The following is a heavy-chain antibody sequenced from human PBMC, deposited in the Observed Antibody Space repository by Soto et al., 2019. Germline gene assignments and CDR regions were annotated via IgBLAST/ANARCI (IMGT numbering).Heavy chain of an antibody. D-gene: IGHD1-1*01. CDR2: ISYDGGDQ. J-gene: IGHJ4*02. V-gene: IGHV3-30-3*01. Sequence: GGSLRLSCAVSGLTFSSYAMHWVRQAPGLGLEWLAVISYDGGDQYYADPVKGRFTISRDNSKNTLYLQMNSLRVEDTAVYYCAREIERNFDYWSQGTLVTVSS. CDR1: GLTFSSYA. CDR3: AREIERNFDY.